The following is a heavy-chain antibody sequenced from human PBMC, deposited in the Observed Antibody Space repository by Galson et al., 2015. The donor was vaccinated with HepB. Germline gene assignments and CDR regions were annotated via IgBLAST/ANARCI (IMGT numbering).Heavy chain of an antibody. CDR1: GFTFSSYW. CDR3: ARDSPPLHGDYGLDPSTDY. D-gene: IGHD4-17*01. J-gene: IGHJ4*02. CDR2: IKQDGSEK. V-gene: IGHV3-7*01. Sequence: SLRLSCAASGFTFSSYWMSWVRQAPGKGLEWVANIKQDGSEKYYVDSVKGRFTISRDNAKNSLYLQMNSLRAEDTAVYYCARDSPPLHGDYGLDPSTDYWGQGTLVTVSS.